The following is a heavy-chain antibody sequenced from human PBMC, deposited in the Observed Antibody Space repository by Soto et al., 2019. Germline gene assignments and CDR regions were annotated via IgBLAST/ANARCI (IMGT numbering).Heavy chain of an antibody. V-gene: IGHV3-30-3*01. J-gene: IGHJ6*02. Sequence: QVQLVESGGGVVQPGRSLRLSCAASGFTFNTYAMHWVRQAPGKGLEWVAVISYDGSNKYYADSGKGRFTISRDNSKNTLYLQINSLRPEDTAVFYCARDRIPDHYHYYGLDVWGQGATVIVSS. CDR1: GFTFNTYA. CDR3: ARDRIPDHYHYYGLDV. CDR2: ISYDGSNK.